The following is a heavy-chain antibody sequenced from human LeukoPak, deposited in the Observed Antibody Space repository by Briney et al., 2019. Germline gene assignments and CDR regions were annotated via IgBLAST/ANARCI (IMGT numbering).Heavy chain of an antibody. D-gene: IGHD7-27*01. CDR2: MYTSGST. CDR1: GGSISSPY. CDR3: ARDTSLGCYFDY. J-gene: IGHJ4*02. Sequence: SETLSLTCTVSGGSISSPYWNWIRQPAVKALEWIGRMYTSGSTNYNPSLKSRVTMSLDTSKNQFSLKLSSMTAADTAVYFCARDTSLGCYFDYWGQGTLVTVSS. V-gene: IGHV4-4*07.